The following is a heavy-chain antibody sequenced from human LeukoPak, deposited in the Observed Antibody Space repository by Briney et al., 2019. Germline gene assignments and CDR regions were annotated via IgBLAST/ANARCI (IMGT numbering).Heavy chain of an antibody. CDR2: ISSDGSNK. J-gene: IGHJ4*02. V-gene: IGHV3-30*18. Sequence: PGMSLRLSCAASGLTLSSYGFHWVRQAPGKGLEWVAVISSDGSNKYYADSVKGQFTISRGNSKSTLYPQMNSLRAEDTALYYCAKGNLRGPPPNIDYWGQGTLVTVSS. CDR3: AKGNLRGPPPNIDY. D-gene: IGHD5/OR15-5a*01. CDR1: GLTLSSYG.